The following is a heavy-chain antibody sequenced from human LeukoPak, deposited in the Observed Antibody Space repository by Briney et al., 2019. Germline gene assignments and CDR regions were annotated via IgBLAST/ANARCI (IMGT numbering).Heavy chain of an antibody. J-gene: IGHJ4*02. CDR2: ISSSSSYI. Sequence: PGGSLRLSCAASGFTFSSYSMNWVRQAPGKGLEWVSSISSSSSYIYYADSVKGRFTISRDNAKNSLYLQMNSLRAEDTAVYYCGRASPFRHYRLDYWGQGTLVTVSS. V-gene: IGHV3-21*01. CDR1: GFTFSSYS. D-gene: IGHD1-26*01. CDR3: GRASPFRHYRLDY.